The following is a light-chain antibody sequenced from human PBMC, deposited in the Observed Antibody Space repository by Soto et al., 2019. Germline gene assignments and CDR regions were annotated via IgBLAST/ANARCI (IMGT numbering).Light chain of an antibody. V-gene: IGKV3-20*01. Sequence: EIVLTQSPGTLSLSLGERATLSCRASQSVSSNYLAWYQQKPGQAPRLLIYATSSRATGIPDRFSGSGSGTDLTITISRLEPEDFEVYYCPTYGNSPRYSFGQGTKLEIK. CDR1: QSVSSNY. J-gene: IGKJ2*03. CDR3: PTYGNSPRYS. CDR2: ATS.